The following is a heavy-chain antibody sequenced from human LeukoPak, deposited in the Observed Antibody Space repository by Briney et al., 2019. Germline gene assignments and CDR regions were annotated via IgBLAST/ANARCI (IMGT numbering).Heavy chain of an antibody. CDR3: GGIVTAGTVDY. CDR1: GGSISSGGYS. D-gene: IGHD6-13*01. J-gene: IGHJ4*02. Sequence: SETLSLTCAVSGGSISSGGYSWSWIRQSPGKGLEWIGYIDSSGTTNYSPSLKSRVMISVDTSKNQFSLQLSSVTAADTAVYYCGGIVTAGTVDYWGQGILVTVSS. V-gene: IGHV4-61*08. CDR2: IDSSGTT.